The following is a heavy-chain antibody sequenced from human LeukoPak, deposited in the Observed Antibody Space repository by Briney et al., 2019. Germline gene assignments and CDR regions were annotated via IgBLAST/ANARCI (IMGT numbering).Heavy chain of an antibody. D-gene: IGHD3-22*01. CDR2: IFYSGST. Sequence: SETLSLTCTVSGGSISSDYYWGWVRQPPGKALEWIGNIFYSGSTYYSPSLKSRVTISLDTSRNQFSLKLNSVTAADTAVYYCAKSNGYGLIDIWGQGTMVTVSS. J-gene: IGHJ3*02. CDR1: GGSISSDYY. CDR3: AKSNGYGLIDI. V-gene: IGHV4-39*07.